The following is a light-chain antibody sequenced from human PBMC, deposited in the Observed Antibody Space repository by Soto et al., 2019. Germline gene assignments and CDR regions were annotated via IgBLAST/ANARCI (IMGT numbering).Light chain of an antibody. CDR3: LQDYNYPPT. CDR2: AAS. J-gene: IGKJ1*01. CDR1: QGIRND. V-gene: IGKV1-6*01. Sequence: IQVSVSPSSLSASVGDRVSITCRASQGIRNDLGWYQQKPGKAPKLLIYAASSLQSGVPSRVSGSGSGTDFTLTISSLQPEDFATYYCLQDYNYPPTFGQGTKVDIK.